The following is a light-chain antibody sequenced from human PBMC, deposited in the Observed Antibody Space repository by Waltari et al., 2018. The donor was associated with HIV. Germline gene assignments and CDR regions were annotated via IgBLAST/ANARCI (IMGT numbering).Light chain of an antibody. Sequence: QSALTQPASVSGSPGQSITISCPGTRSDIGDYYFVAWYQQHPGKAPKLMIYDVIQRPSGVSFRFSGSKSGNTASLTISGLQAEDEADYYCSSYSRTSTFVFGTGTKVTVL. CDR1: RSDIGDYYF. J-gene: IGLJ1*01. CDR2: DVI. V-gene: IGLV2-14*03. CDR3: SSYSRTSTFV.